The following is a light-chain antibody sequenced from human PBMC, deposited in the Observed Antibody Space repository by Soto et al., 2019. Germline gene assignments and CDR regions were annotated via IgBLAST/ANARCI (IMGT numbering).Light chain of an antibody. CDR3: QQYGSSPYT. V-gene: IGKV3-20*01. CDR2: GAS. J-gene: IGKJ2*01. Sequence: EIVLTQSPGTLSXSPXXXATXXCRASQSVSSSYSAWYQQKPGQAPRLLIYGASSRATGIPDRFSGSGSGTDFTLTISRLEPEDFAVYYCQQYGSSPYTFGQGTKLEIK. CDR1: QSVSSSY.